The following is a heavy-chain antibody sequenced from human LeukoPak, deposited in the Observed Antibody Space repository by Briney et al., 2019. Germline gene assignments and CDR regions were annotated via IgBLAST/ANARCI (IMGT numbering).Heavy chain of an antibody. D-gene: IGHD6-6*01. J-gene: IGHJ6*03. CDR2: IYYSGST. V-gene: IGHV4-59*01. Sequence: SETLSLTCTVSGGSISSYYWSWLRQPPGKGLEWIGYIYYSGSTNYNPSLKSRVTISVDTTKNQFSLKLSSATAADTAVYYCARDYGYSSSSFYYYYYMDVWGKGTTVTVSS. CDR1: GGSISSYY. CDR3: ARDYGYSSSSFYYYYYMDV.